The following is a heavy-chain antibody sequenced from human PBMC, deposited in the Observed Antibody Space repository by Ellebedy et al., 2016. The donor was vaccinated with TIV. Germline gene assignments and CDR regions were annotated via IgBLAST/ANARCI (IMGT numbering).Heavy chain of an antibody. D-gene: IGHD3-3*01. V-gene: IGHV1-18*04. J-gene: IGHJ6*02. CDR1: GYTFTSYG. CDR2: ISAYNGNT. CDR3: ARDDPIFGVESSMDV. Sequence: ASVKVSCKASGYTFTSYGISWVRQAPGQGLEWMGWISAYNGNTNYAQKLQGRVTMTTDTSTSTAYMDLRSLRSDDTAVYYCARDDPIFGVESSMDVWGQGTTVTVSS.